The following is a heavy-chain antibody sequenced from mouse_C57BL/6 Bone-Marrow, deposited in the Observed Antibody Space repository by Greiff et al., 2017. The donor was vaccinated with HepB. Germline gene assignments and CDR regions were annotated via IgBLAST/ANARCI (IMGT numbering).Heavy chain of an antibody. CDR2: IDPSDSYT. CDR1: GYTFTSYW. J-gene: IGHJ1*03. D-gene: IGHD1-1*01. Sequence: QVQLQQPGAELVKPGASVKLSCKASGYTFTSYWMQWVKQRPGQGLEWIGEIDPSDSYTNYNQKFKGKATLTVDTFSSTAYMQLSSLTSEDSAVYYCARDYYGSSSYWYFDVWGTGTTVTVSS. V-gene: IGHV1-50*01. CDR3: ARDYYGSSSYWYFDV.